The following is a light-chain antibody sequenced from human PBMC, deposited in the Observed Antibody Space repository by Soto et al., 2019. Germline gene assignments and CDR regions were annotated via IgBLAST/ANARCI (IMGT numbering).Light chain of an antibody. CDR3: QQYNNGPLT. V-gene: IGKV3D-15*01. Sequence: EIVMTQSPATLSVSPGERATLSCRASQSVSSNLAWYQKKPGQAPRLLIYGASTRATGIPARFSGSGSGTEFTLAISSLQSEDFAVYYCQQYNNGPLTFGGGTKVEIK. CDR2: GAS. CDR1: QSVSSN. J-gene: IGKJ4*01.